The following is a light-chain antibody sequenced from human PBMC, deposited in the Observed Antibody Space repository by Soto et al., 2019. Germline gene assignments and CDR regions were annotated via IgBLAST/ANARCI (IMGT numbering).Light chain of an antibody. CDR2: EVS. Sequence: QSALTQPASVSGSPGQSITISCTGTSSDIGAYNYVSWFQQHPGKAPKLMIYEVSNRPSGVSNRFSGSKSGNTASLTISGLQAEDEVDYYCSSYTRSRTLIFGGGTKVTVL. J-gene: IGLJ2*01. CDR1: SSDIGAYNY. V-gene: IGLV2-14*01. CDR3: SSYTRSRTLI.